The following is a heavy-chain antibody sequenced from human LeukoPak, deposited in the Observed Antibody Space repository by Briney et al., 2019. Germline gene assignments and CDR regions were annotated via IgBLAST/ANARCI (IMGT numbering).Heavy chain of an antibody. CDR3: ARFHCSGGSCYLNWFEP. D-gene: IGHD2-15*01. CDR1: GGSISSYY. V-gene: IGHV4-59*08. J-gene: IGHJ5*02. Sequence: SETLSLTCTVSGGSISSYYWSWIRQPPGKGLEWIGYIYYSGSTNYNPSLKSRVTISVDTSKNQFSLKLSSVTAADTAVYYCARFHCSGGSCYLNWFEPWGQGTLVTVSS. CDR2: IYYSGST.